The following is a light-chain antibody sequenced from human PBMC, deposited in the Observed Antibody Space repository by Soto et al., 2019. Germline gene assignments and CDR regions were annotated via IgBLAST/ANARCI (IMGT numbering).Light chain of an antibody. CDR2: DVS. V-gene: IGLV2-14*01. CDR1: SSDVGDYNY. CDR3: SSYTSSSTLV. J-gene: IGLJ1*01. Sequence: QSALTQPASVSGSPGQSITISCIGTSSDVGDYNYVSWYQQHPGKAPKVMIYDVSNRPSGVSNRFSGSKSGNTASLTISGLQAEGEADYYCSSYTSSSTLVFGTGTKVTVL.